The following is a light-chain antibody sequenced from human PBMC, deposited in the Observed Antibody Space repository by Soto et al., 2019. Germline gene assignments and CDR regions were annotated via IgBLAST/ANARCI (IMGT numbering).Light chain of an antibody. CDR3: VQHDTDPLT. J-gene: IGKJ4*01. CDR1: QGIRNA. Sequence: DIQMTQSPSSLSASVGDKVTITCRASQGIRNALAWYQQKPGKAPKRLIYGASTLQSGVPSRFSGSGSATEFTLTITSLQPEDFATYYCVQHDTDPLTFGGGTQVDIK. V-gene: IGKV1-17*01. CDR2: GAS.